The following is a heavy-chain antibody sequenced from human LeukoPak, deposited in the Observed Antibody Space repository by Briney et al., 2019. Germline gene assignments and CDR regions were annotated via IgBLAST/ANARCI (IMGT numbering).Heavy chain of an antibody. V-gene: IGHV3-13*01. J-gene: IGHJ3*02. Sequence: GGSLRLSCSASGFSFRNYDMHWVRQPTGKGLEWVPAVGTGGDTYYAGSVKGRFTVVRENAKNTLYLQMSSLRAGDTAMYYCARRSAAAGIDAFDIWGQGTMVTVSS. CDR3: ARRSAAAGIDAFDI. CDR1: GFSFRNYD. CDR2: VGTGGDT. D-gene: IGHD6-13*01.